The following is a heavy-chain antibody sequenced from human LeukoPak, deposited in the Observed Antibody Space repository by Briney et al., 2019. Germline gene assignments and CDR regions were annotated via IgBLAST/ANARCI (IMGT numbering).Heavy chain of an antibody. CDR1: GFTFSGYS. J-gene: IGHJ4*02. CDR3: ARVQRGIAVALDY. CDR2: ISSSSTYI. V-gene: IGHV3-21*01. D-gene: IGHD6-19*01. Sequence: KSGGSLRLSCAASGFTFSGYSMNWVRQAPGKGLEWVSSISSSSTYIYYADSVKGRFTISRDYAKNSLYLQMNSLRAEDTAVYYCARVQRGIAVALDYWGQGTLATVSS.